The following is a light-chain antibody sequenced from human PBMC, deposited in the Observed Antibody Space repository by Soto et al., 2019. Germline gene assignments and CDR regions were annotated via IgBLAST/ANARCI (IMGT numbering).Light chain of an antibody. V-gene: IGKV3-11*01. J-gene: IGKJ1*01. Sequence: EIVLTQSPATLSLSPGERATLSCRASQSVSDYLAWYQQKPGQAHRLLMYDVSTRATGIPARFSGSGSGTDFTLTISSLEPEDCAVYYCQQRDDWPPWTFGQGTKVEIK. CDR2: DVS. CDR3: QQRDDWPPWT. CDR1: QSVSDY.